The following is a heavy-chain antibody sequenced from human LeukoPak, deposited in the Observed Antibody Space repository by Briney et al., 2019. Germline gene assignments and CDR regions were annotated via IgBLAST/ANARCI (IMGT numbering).Heavy chain of an antibody. D-gene: IGHD2-2*01. CDR1: GYSFTSYW. J-gene: IGHJ5*02. CDR2: IYPGDSDT. V-gene: IGHV5-51*01. CDR3: ARLAGYCSSTSCQHWFDP. Sequence: GESLQISCQGSGYSFTSYWIGWVRPMPGKGLEWMGIIYPGDSDTRYSPSFQGQVTISADKSISTAYLQWSSLKASDTAMYYCARLAGYCSSTSCQHWFDPWGQGTLVTVSS.